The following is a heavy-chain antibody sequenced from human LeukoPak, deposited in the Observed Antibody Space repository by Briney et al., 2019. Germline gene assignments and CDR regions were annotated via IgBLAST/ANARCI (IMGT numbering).Heavy chain of an antibody. J-gene: IGHJ4*02. Sequence: SETLSLTCTVSGGSISSYYWSWIRQPPGKGLEWIGYIYYSGSTSYKPSLKSRVTISVDTSKNQFSLKLRSVTAADTAVYYCARDPELLWIDYWGQGTLVTVSS. CDR2: IYYSGST. CDR3: ARDPELLWIDY. V-gene: IGHV4-59*01. D-gene: IGHD3-10*01. CDR1: GGSISSYY.